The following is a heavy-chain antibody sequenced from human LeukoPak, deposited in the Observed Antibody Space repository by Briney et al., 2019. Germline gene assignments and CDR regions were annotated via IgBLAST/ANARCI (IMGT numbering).Heavy chain of an antibody. CDR2: INHSGST. CDR1: GGSFSGYY. Sequence: PSETLSLTCAVYGGSFSGYYWSWIRQPPRKGLEWIGEINHSGSTNYNPSLKSRVTISVDTSKNQFSLKLSSVTAADTAVYYCARGGKLVRGVMVGRWFDPWGQGTLVTVSS. V-gene: IGHV4-34*01. J-gene: IGHJ5*02. CDR3: ARGGKLVRGVMVGRWFDP. D-gene: IGHD3-10*01.